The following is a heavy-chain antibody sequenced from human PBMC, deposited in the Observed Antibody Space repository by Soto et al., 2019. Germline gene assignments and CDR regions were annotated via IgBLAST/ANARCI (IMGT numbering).Heavy chain of an antibody. J-gene: IGHJ4*02. CDR1: GFSLSTSGVG. CDR3: AHMRGSSNRFDG. CDR2: IYWDDDK. Sequence: SGPTLVNPTQTLTLTCTFSGFSLSTSGVGVGWIRQPPGKALEWLALIYWDDDKRYSPSLKSRLTITKDISKNQVVLTMTNMDPVDTATYDCAHMRGSSNRFDGWGQGAQVTVSS. D-gene: IGHD1-26*01. V-gene: IGHV2-5*02.